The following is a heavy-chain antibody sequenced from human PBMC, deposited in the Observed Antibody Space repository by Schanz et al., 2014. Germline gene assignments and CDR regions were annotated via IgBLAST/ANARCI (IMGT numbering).Heavy chain of an antibody. J-gene: IGHJ4*03. CDR1: GYTFTRYA. V-gene: IGHV1-18*01. Sequence: QVQLVPSGAEVKKPGASVKASCNASGYTFTRYAISWVRQAPGQGLEWMGCISPYNGNTDYAQKLQGRVTITADKSTSTAYMELRSLRSDDTAVYYCARDQSADTSTSYVRDIDDWGQGSPVTVSS. CDR3: ARDQSADTSTSYVRDIDD. CDR2: ISPYNGNT. D-gene: IGHD6-6*01.